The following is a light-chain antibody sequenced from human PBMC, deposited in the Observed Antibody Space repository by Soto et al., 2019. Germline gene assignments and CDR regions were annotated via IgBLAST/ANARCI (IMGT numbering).Light chain of an antibody. V-gene: IGLV2-14*01. CDR2: DVS. Sequence: QSALTQPASVSGSPGKSISISCSGTTSDVGGYNYISWYQQRPGKVPKLIIYDVSYRPSGISNRFSGSKSGNTASLTIAGLQAEDEADYYCSSYTSSSTLVFGGGTKLTVL. CDR1: TSDVGGYNY. J-gene: IGLJ2*01. CDR3: SSYTSSSTLV.